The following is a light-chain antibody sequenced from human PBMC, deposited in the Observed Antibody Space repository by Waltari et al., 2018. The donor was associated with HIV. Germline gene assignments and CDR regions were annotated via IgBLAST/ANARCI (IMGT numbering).Light chain of an antibody. CDR1: QDISNA. CDR2: DAS. V-gene: IGKV1D-13*01. Sequence: AIQLTQSPSSLSASVRDRVTITCRASQDISNALAWYQQKPGKAPKLLIYDASTLNSGVPSRFSGTGAGTDFTLTISSLQPEDFATYYCQQFNDYPLLTFGGGTKVEIK. CDR3: QQFNDYPLLT. J-gene: IGKJ4*01.